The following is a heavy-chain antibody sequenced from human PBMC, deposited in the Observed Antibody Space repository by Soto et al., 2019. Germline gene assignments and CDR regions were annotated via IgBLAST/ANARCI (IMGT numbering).Heavy chain of an antibody. J-gene: IGHJ4*02. CDR3: AKDWPHFDY. CDR1: GFIFSNYA. V-gene: IGHV3-23*01. CDR2: IRGSEDNT. Sequence: EVQLLESGGNLVQPGGSLRLSCAASGFIFSNYAMSWVRQAPGKGLEWVALIRGSEDNTFYSDSVRGRFTISRDDSKNTLYLQMTSLRAEDTAVYYCAKDWPHFDYWGQGTLVTVSS.